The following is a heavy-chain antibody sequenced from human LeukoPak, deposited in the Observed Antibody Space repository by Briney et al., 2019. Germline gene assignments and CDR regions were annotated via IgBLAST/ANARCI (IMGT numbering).Heavy chain of an antibody. D-gene: IGHD5-12*01. Sequence: PSETLSLTCTVSGGSISSGYWSWIRQPPGKGLEWIGYIYYSGSTNYNPSLKSRVTMSVDTSKNQFSLKLSSVTAADTAVYYCARDFSRGYSGYDYISIDYWGQGTLVTVSS. V-gene: IGHV4-59*12. CDR2: IYYSGST. J-gene: IGHJ4*02. CDR1: GGSISSGY. CDR3: ARDFSRGYSGYDYISIDY.